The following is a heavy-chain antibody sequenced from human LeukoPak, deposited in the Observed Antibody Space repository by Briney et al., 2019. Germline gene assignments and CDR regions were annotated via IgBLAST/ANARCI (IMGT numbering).Heavy chain of an antibody. Sequence: GGSLRLSCAASGFTFSSYAMHWVRQAPGKGLEYVSAISSNGGSTYYANSVKGRFTISRDNSENTLYLQMGSLRAEDMAVYYCARGGSGPFDYWGQGTLVTVSS. CDR1: GFTFSSYA. J-gene: IGHJ4*02. D-gene: IGHD3-10*01. V-gene: IGHV3-64*01. CDR3: ARGGSGPFDY. CDR2: ISSNGGST.